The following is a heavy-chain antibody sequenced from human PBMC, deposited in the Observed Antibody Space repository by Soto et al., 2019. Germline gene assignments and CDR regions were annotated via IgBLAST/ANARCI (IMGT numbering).Heavy chain of an antibody. V-gene: IGHV4-39*01. J-gene: IGHJ4*02. Sequence: QLQLQESGPGLVKPSETLSLTCTVSGGSISSSSYYWGWIRQPPGKGLEWIGSIYYSGSTYYNPSLQSRVTISVDTSKNQFSLKLSSVTAADTAVYYCARLGRTGALDYWGQGTLVTVSS. D-gene: IGHD7-27*01. CDR2: IYYSGST. CDR3: ARLGRTGALDY. CDR1: GGSISSSSYY.